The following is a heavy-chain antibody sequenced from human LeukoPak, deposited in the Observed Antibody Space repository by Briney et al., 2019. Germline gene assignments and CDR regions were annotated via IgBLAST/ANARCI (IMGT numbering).Heavy chain of an antibody. Sequence: SVKVSCKPSGGAFSNYAISWVRQAPGQGLEWMGGIIPICGTADYAQDFQGRVTVTADRSTSTAYRELNSLSSEDTAVYYCARDSMYTHTTVCDYYYYYMDVWGKGTAVTVSS. CDR3: ARDSMYTHTTVCDYYYYYMDV. V-gene: IGHV1-69*06. CDR2: IIPICGTA. CDR1: GGAFSNYA. D-gene: IGHD1-1*01. J-gene: IGHJ6*03.